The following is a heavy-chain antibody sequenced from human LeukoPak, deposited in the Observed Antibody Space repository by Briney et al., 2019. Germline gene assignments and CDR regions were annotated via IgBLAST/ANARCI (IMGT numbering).Heavy chain of an antibody. CDR3: ARHSSSWPDYFDY. D-gene: IGHD6-13*01. J-gene: IGHJ4*02. Sequence: PSEALSLTCTVSGGSISSYYWSWIRQPPGKGLEWIGYIYYSGSTNYNPSLKSRVTISVDTSKNQFSLKLSSVTAADTAVYYCARHSSSWPDYFDYWGQGTLVTVSS. CDR1: GGSISSYY. V-gene: IGHV4-59*08. CDR2: IYYSGST.